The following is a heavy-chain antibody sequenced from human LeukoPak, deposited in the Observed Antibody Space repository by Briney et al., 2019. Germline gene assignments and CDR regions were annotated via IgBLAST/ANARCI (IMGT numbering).Heavy chain of an antibody. V-gene: IGHV1-2*02. CDR3: ARDYGAKRVFDY. Sequence: GASVKVSCKASGYTFTGHYMHWVRQAPGQGLEWMGWINPNSGGTNYAQKFQGRVTMTRDTSISTAYMELSRLRSDDTAVYYCARDYGAKRVFDYWGQGALVTVSS. CDR1: GYTFTGHY. J-gene: IGHJ4*02. CDR2: INPNSGGT. D-gene: IGHD4/OR15-4a*01.